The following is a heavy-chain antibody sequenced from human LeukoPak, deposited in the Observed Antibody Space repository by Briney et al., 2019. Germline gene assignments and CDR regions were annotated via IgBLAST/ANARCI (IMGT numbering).Heavy chain of an antibody. CDR1: GFTFSSYG. V-gene: IGHV3-33*06. CDR3: AKDWADGYNYYFDY. CDR2: IWYDGSNK. J-gene: IGHJ4*02. Sequence: GSSLRLSCAASGFTFSSYGMHWVRQAPGKGLEWVAVIWYDGSNKYYADSVKGRFTISRDNSKNTLYLQMNSLRAEDTAVYYCAKDWADGYNYYFDYWGQGTLVTVSS. D-gene: IGHD5-24*01.